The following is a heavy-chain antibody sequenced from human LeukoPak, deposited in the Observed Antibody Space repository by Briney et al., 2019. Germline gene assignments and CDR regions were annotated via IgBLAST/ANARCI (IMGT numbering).Heavy chain of an antibody. Sequence: SETLSLTCTVSGGSISSYYWSWIRQPPGKGLEWIGYIYYSGSTNYNPSLKSRVTISVDTPKNQFSLKLTSVTAADTAVYYCAREGPSSWFDPWGQGTLVTVSS. CDR3: AREGPSSWFDP. CDR2: IYYSGST. CDR1: GGSISSYY. D-gene: IGHD2-2*01. V-gene: IGHV4-59*01. J-gene: IGHJ5*02.